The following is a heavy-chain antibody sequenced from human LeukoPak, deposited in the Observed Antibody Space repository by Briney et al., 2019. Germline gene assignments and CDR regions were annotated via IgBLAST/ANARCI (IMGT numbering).Heavy chain of an antibody. Sequence: GRSLRLSCAASGFTFSSYAMHWVRQAPGKGLEWVAVISYDGSNKYYADSVKGRFTISRDNSKNTLYLQMNSLRAEDTAVYYCARDESGSSLGYWGQGTLVTVSS. V-gene: IGHV3-30*01. CDR2: ISYDGSNK. J-gene: IGHJ4*02. CDR3: ARDESGSSLGY. CDR1: GFTFSSYA. D-gene: IGHD1-26*01.